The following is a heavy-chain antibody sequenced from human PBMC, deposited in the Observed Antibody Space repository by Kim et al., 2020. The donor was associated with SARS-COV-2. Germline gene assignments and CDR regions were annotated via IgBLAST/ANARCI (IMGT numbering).Heavy chain of an antibody. CDR3: ARAVRVDSSGYYHNWFDP. CDR1: GYTFTSYG. J-gene: IGHJ5*02. CDR2: ISAYNGNT. V-gene: IGHV1-18*01. D-gene: IGHD3-22*01. Sequence: ASVKVSCKASGYTFTSYGISWVRQAPGQGLEWMGWISAYNGNTNYAQKLQGRVTMTTDTSTSTAYMELRSLRSDDTAVYYCARAVRVDSSGYYHNWFDPWGQGTLVTVSS.